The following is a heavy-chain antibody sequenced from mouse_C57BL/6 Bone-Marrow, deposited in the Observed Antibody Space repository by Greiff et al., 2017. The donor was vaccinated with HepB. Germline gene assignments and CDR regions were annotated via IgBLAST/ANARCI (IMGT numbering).Heavy chain of an antibody. CDR2: IDPSDSYT. CDR3: ARGTTVVAIDY. Sequence: QVQLQQPGAELVKPGASVKLSCKASVYTFTSYWMQWVKQRPGQGLEWIGEIDPSDSYTNYNQKFKGKATLTVDTSSSTAYMQLSSLTSEDSAVYYCARGTTVVAIDYWGQGTTLTVSS. D-gene: IGHD1-1*01. CDR1: VYTFTSYW. J-gene: IGHJ2*01. V-gene: IGHV1-50*01.